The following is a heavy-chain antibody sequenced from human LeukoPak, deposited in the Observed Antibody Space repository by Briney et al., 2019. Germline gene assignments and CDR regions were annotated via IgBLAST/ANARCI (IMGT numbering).Heavy chain of an antibody. CDR2: IYPGDSDT. V-gene: IGHV5-51*01. CDR1: GYIFTTYW. D-gene: IGHD6-19*01. Sequence: HGESLKISCKGSGYIFTTYWIGWVRQMPGKGLEWMGIIYPGDSDTRYSPSFQGQVTISADKSISTAYLQWSSLKASDTAMYYCARQWSSGWSFFDYWGQGTLVTVSS. J-gene: IGHJ4*02. CDR3: ARQWSSGWSFFDY.